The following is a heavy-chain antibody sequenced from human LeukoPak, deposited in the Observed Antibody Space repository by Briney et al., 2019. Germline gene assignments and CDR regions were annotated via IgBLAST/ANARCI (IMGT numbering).Heavy chain of an antibody. V-gene: IGHV1-46*01. D-gene: IGHD6-25*01. CDR2: INPSGGST. J-gene: IGHJ4*02. Sequence: ASVKVSCKASGDTFSSYYMHWVRQAPGQGLEWMGIINPSGGSTNYAQKFQGRVTMTRDTSISTAYMELSRLRSDDTAVYYCARDLSVRQRFPRYWGQGTLVTVSS. CDR1: GDTFSSYY. CDR3: ARDLSVRQRFPRY.